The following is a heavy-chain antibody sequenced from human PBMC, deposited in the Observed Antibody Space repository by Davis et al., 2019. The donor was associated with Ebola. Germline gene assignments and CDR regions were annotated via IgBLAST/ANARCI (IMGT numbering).Heavy chain of an antibody. D-gene: IGHD6-13*01. V-gene: IGHV3-23*01. CDR2: ISGSGGST. CDR3: AKDRYSSSWGFFDY. Sequence: GESLKISCAASGFTFSSYAMSWVRQAPGKGLEWVSAISGSGGSTYYADSVKGRFTISRDNSKNTLYLQMNSLRAEDTAVYYCAKDRYSSSWGFFDYWGQGTLVTVSS. J-gene: IGHJ4*02. CDR1: GFTFSSYA.